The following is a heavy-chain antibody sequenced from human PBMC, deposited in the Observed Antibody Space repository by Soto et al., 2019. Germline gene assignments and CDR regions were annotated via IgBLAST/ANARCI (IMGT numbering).Heavy chain of an antibody. CDR3: ARDPKGYYYGMAV. V-gene: IGHV4-4*07. CDR1: GGSISSYD. CDR2: IYTSGST. J-gene: IGHJ6*02. Sequence: SETLSLTCTLSGGSISSYDWSWIRQPAGKGLEWIGRIYTSGSTNYNPSRKSRVTMSVDTSKNQFSLKLSSVTAADTAVYYCARDPKGYYYGMAVWGQGTTVSVSS.